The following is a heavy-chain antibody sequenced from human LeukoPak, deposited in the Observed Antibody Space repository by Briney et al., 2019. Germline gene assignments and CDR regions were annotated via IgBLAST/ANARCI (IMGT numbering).Heavy chain of an antibody. Sequence: GGSLRLSCAASGFTFSSYGMHWVRQAPGKGLEWVAFIRYDGSNKYYADSVKGRFTISRDNSKNTLYPQMNSLRAEDTAVYYCAKDPSVFSGYDYYYYYYMDVWGKGTTVTISS. CDR1: GFTFSSYG. J-gene: IGHJ6*03. CDR3: AKDPSVFSGYDYYYYYYMDV. V-gene: IGHV3-30*02. D-gene: IGHD5-12*01. CDR2: IRYDGSNK.